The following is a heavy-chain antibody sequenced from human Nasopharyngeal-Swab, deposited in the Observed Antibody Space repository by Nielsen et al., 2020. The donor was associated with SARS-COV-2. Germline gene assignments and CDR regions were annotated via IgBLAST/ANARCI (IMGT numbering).Heavy chain of an antibody. CDR2: VFSSGST. D-gene: IGHD4-17*01. CDR3: ARDESGDYLGLPFDH. Sequence: GSLRLSCVVSGASISNRNNYWGWIRPSPGKGLEWIGTVFSSGSTYNPSLKSRVTMSVDTSKNQFSLKLTSVTAADTAVYYCARDESGDYLGLPFDHWGRGTLVTVSS. V-gene: IGHV4-39*07. J-gene: IGHJ4*02. CDR1: GASISNRNNY.